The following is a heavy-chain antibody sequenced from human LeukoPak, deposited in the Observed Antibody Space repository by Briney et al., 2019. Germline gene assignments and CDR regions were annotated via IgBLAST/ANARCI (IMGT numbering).Heavy chain of an antibody. CDR3: ARAPGRWLPYYFDY. V-gene: IGHV4-59*01. D-gene: IGHD3-22*01. Sequence: SETLSLTCTVSGGSISSYYWSWIRQPPGKGLERIGYIYYSGSTNYNPSLKSRVTISVDTSKNQFSLKLSSVTAADTAVYYCARAPGRWLPYYFDYWGQGTLVTVSS. J-gene: IGHJ4*02. CDR2: IYYSGST. CDR1: GGSISSYY.